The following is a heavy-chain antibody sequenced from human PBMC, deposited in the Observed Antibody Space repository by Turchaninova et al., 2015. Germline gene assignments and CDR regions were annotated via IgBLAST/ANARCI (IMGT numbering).Heavy chain of an antibody. Sequence: EVQLVESGGGWVQSGGALRLSCAATVFNCSSYRISLVRQAPWKGLEWISFISGSSTTIHYADSVKGRFTHSRDNAKNSLYLQMNSLRADDTAVYYCARDRGGDRYFDYWGQGTLVTVSS. CDR2: ISGSSTTI. J-gene: IGHJ4*02. D-gene: IGHD2-21*02. CDR1: VFNCSSYR. CDR3: ARDRGGDRYFDY. V-gene: IGHV3-48*04.